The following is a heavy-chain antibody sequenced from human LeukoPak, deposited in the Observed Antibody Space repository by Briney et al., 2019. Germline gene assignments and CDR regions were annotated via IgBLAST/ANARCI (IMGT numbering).Heavy chain of an antibody. CDR2: IYPSSGDI. CDR1: GYTFTAHY. CDR3: ARAAIAVAGDYNYHYMDV. D-gene: IGHD6-19*01. V-gene: IGHV1-2*07. Sequence: GASVKVSCKASGYTFTAHYMHWVRQAPGHGLEWMGWIYPSSGDIDYSHIFEGRVTMTRDTSISTAYMELSRLRSDDTAVYYCARAAIAVAGDYNYHYMDVWGKGTTVTVSS. J-gene: IGHJ6*03.